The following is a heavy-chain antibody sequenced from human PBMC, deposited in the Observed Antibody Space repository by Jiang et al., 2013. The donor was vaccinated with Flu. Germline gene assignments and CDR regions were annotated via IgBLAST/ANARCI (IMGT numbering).Heavy chain of an antibody. CDR2: ISAYNGNT. Sequence: KKPGAVSEGLLQGLWLHLCHLWYQLGATGPSDKGVEWMGWISAYNGNTNYAQKLQGRVTMTTDTSTTTAYMELRSLRSDDTAVYFCARDHPTGSPYDSYFYYYMDVWGKGTTVTVSS. V-gene: IGHV1-18*01. CDR1: LHLCHLW. J-gene: IGHJ6*03. D-gene: IGHD1-26*01. CDR3: ARDHPTGSPYDSYFYYYMDV.